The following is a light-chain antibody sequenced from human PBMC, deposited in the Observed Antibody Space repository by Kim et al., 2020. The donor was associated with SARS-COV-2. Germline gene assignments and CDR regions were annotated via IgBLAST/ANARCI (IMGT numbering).Light chain of an antibody. Sequence: LSLSPGERAAPGCQSSQGVSRSHLTWAPPNPGPAPTVLICGAGSRAPGIPDSFSGSGSGTAFTLTISRLEPEDYAVYYWQQSLNTFGQGPKLEVK. J-gene: IGKJ2*01. CDR1: QGVSRSH. CDR2: GAG. CDR3: QQSLNT. V-gene: IGKV3-20*01.